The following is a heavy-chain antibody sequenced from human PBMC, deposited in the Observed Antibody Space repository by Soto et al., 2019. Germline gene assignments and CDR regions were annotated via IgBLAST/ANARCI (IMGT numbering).Heavy chain of an antibody. Sequence: QVQLQESGPGLVKSSETLSLICFVSGEALGSGQSYWNWIRQAPGKGLEWIGQTFVTGATKYSAYLKSRVTMSCDTSKIQISLTLTSVTAADSATYFCARGRSDSAGSSFGRRMDVWGQGTTVTVSS. CDR2: TFVTGAT. CDR1: GEALGSGQSY. V-gene: IGHV4-61*01. CDR3: ARGRSDSAGSSFGRRMDV. J-gene: IGHJ6*02. D-gene: IGHD3-10*01.